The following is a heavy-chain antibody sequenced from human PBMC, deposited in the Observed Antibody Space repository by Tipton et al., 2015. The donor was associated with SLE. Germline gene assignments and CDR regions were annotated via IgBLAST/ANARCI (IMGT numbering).Heavy chain of an antibody. J-gene: IGHJ6*03. CDR1: GGSISSSSYY. CDR2: IYYSGST. Sequence: TLSLTCTVSGGSISSSSYYWGWIRQPPGKGLEWIGSIYYSGSTYYNPSLKSRVTISVDTSKNQFSLKLSSVTAADTAVYYCARNYYDSSGYYFHYYYYYMDVWGKGTTVTVSS. CDR3: ARNYYDSSGYYFHYYYYYMDV. D-gene: IGHD3-22*01. V-gene: IGHV4-39*07.